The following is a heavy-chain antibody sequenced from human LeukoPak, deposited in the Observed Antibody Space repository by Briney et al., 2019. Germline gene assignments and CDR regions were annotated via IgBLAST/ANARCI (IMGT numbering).Heavy chain of an antibody. CDR3: ARATRGLEWLLLASPYMDV. D-gene: IGHD3-3*01. Sequence: PGGSLRLSCAASGFTFSRYSMNWVRQAPGKGLEWISYISSSSGTIYYADSVKGRFTISRDNAKNSLYLQMNSLRAEDTAVYYCARATRGLEWLLLASPYMDVWGKGTTVTVSS. CDR2: ISSSSGTI. V-gene: IGHV3-48*04. CDR1: GFTFSRYS. J-gene: IGHJ6*03.